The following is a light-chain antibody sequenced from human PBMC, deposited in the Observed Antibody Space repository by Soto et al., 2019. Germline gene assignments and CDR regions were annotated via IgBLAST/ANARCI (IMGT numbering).Light chain of an antibody. CDR2: DAS. V-gene: IGKV1-33*01. Sequence: DIQMTQSPSSLSASVGDRVTITCQASQDISNYLNWYQQKPGKAPKLLIYDASNLETGVPSRFSGSGSGTDFTFTISSLQPEDTETYYCQQYDNLPGTFGQGTKADIK. J-gene: IGKJ1*01. CDR3: QQYDNLPGT. CDR1: QDISNY.